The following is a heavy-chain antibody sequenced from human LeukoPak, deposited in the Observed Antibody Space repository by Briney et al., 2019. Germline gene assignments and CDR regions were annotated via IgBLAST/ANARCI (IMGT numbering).Heavy chain of an antibody. CDR1: GFTFSSYG. D-gene: IGHD3-22*01. V-gene: IGHV3-33*06. CDR3: AKGQSSGYYYYVDY. J-gene: IGHJ4*02. CDR2: IWYDGSNK. Sequence: GRSLRLSCAASGFTFSSYGMHWVRQAPGKGLEWVAVIWYDGSNKYYADSVKGRFTISRDNSKNTLYLQMNSLRAEDTAVNYCAKGQSSGYYYYVDYWGQGTLVTVSS.